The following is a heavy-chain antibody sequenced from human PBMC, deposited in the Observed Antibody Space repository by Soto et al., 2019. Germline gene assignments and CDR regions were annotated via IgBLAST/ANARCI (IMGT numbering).Heavy chain of an antibody. D-gene: IGHD2-2*01. Sequence: ASVKVSCKTSGYTFINNGISWVQQAPGQGLEWMGWISPYTGNTNYTENLRGRFTMTTDTSTSTAYMELKSLTSDDTAVYYCARGEPIVVVPAVLDNWGQGTLVTVSS. CDR3: ARGEPIVVVPAVLDN. V-gene: IGHV1-18*01. CDR2: ISPYTGNT. J-gene: IGHJ4*02. CDR1: GYTFINNG.